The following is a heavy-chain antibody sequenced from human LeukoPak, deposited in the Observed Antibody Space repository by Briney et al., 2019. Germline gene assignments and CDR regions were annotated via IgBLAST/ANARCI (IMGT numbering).Heavy chain of an antibody. V-gene: IGHV3-74*01. J-gene: IGHJ4*02. CDR1: GFTFSSYA. CDR3: ARVGYSGSYSHDY. CDR2: IKTDGSIT. Sequence: PAGGSLRLSCAASGFTFSSYAMSWVRQAPGKGLEWVSRIKTDGSITDYADSVKGRFTISRDNAKNTLYLQMNSLRAEDTAVYYCARVGYSGSYSHDYWGQGTLVTVSS. D-gene: IGHD1-26*01.